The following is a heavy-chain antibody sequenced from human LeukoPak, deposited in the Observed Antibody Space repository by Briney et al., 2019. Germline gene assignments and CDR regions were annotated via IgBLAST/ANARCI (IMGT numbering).Heavy chain of an antibody. CDR2: TYYRSKWYN. D-gene: IGHD3-10*01. Sequence: SQTLSLTCAISGDSVSSNSAAWNWIRQSPSRGLEWLGRTYYRSKWYNDYAVSAKSRITINPDTSKNQFSLQLNSVTPEDTAVCYCARESPGFMGSGGFDPWGQGTLVTVSS. CDR3: ARESPGFMGSGGFDP. CDR1: GDSVSSNSAA. V-gene: IGHV6-1*01. J-gene: IGHJ5*02.